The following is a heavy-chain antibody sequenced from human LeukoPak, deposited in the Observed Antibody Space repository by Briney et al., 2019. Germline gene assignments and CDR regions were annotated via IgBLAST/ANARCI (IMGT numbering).Heavy chain of an antibody. V-gene: IGHV3-30*02. D-gene: IGHD3-22*01. J-gene: IGHJ4*02. CDR3: LIGYDSSGFFLYY. CDR1: GFTFSNYA. Sequence: GGSLRLSCAASGFTFSNYAMHWVRQAPGKGLKWVAYMRCDGSTKYYADSVKGRFTISRDNSKNTLYVQMNSLRAEDTAVYYCLIGYDSSGFFLYYWDRAPLVTVSS. CDR2: MRCDGSTK.